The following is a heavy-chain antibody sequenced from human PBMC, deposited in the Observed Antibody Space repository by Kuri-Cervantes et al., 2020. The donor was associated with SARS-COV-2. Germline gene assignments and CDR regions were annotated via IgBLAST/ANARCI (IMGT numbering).Heavy chain of an antibody. CDR1: GGSISSGDYY. D-gene: IGHD2-2*01. CDR3: ARGKTKRTSLTTYYYYGMDV. Sequence: SETLSLTCTVSGGSISSGDYYWSWIRQPPGKGLEWIGYIYYSGSTYYNPSLKSRVTISVDTSKNQFSLKLSSVTAADTAVYYCARGKTKRTSLTTYYYYGMDVWGQGTTVTVSS. V-gene: IGHV4-30-4*01. J-gene: IGHJ6*02. CDR2: IYYSGST.